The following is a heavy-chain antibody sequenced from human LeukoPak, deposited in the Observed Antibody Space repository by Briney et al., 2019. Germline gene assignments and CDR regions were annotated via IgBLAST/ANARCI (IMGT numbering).Heavy chain of an antibody. CDR1: GGSISSSSYY. CDR3: ARLRVFYYGTTNNWFDP. J-gene: IGHJ5*02. D-gene: IGHD3-10*01. CDR2: IYYSGST. Sequence: SETLSPTCTVSGGSISSSSYYWGWIRQPPGKGLEWIGSIYYSGSTYYNPSLKSRVTISVDTSKNQFSLKLSSVTAADTAVYYCARLRVFYYGTTNNWFDPWGQGTLVTVSS. V-gene: IGHV4-39*01.